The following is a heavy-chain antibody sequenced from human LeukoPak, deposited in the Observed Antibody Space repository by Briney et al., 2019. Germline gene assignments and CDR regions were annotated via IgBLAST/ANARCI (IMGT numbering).Heavy chain of an antibody. V-gene: IGHV5-51*01. CDR3: ARQSGLIAAAGPDGGAFDI. Sequence: GQSLKIACNVSRYSFTSYWIGWVRPMPGQGLEWMGIIYPGDSDTRYSPSFQGQVTISADMSISTAYRQWSSLKASDTAMYYCARQSGLIAAAGPDGGAFDIWGQGTMVTVSS. J-gene: IGHJ3*02. CDR2: IYPGDSDT. CDR1: RYSFTSYW. D-gene: IGHD6-13*01.